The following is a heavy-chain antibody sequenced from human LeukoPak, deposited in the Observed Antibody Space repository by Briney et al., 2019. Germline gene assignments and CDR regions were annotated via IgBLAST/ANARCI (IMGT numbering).Heavy chain of an antibody. CDR2: IIPIFGTA. D-gene: IGHD2-21*02. V-gene: IGHV1-69*13. CDR3: ACGGDCSDFDY. Sequence: GASVNVSCKASGGTFSSYAISWVRQAPGQGLEWMGGIIPIFGTANYAQKFQGRVTITADESTSTAYMELSSLRSEDTAVYYCACGGDCSDFDYWGQGTLVTVSS. CDR1: GGTFSSYA. J-gene: IGHJ4*02.